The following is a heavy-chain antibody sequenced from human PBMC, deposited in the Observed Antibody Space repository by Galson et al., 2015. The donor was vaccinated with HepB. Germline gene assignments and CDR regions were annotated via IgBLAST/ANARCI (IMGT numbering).Heavy chain of an antibody. CDR1: GFTLSSYA. CDR3: ARDAGLGWFDP. J-gene: IGHJ5*02. V-gene: IGHV3-21*01. CDR2: ISSSSSYI. D-gene: IGHD3-3*01. Sequence: SLRLSCAASGFTLSSYAMSWVRQAPGKGLEWVSEISSSSSYIYYADSVRGRFTVSRDNAKNSLYLQMNSLRAEDTAVYYCARDAGLGWFDPWGQGTLVTVSS.